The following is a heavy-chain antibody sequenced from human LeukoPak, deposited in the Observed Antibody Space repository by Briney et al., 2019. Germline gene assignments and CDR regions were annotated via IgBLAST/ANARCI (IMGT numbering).Heavy chain of an antibody. CDR3: ARMEVGSYSYYYYGMDV. CDR2: ISSSGSTI. D-gene: IGHD1-26*01. CDR1: GFTFSSCE. J-gene: IGHJ6*02. Sequence: GGSLRLSCAASGFTFSSCEMNWVRQAPGKGLEWVSYISSSGSTIYYADSVKGRFTISRDNAKNSLYLQMNSLRAEDTAVYYCARMEVGSYSYYYYGMDVWGQGTTVTVSS. V-gene: IGHV3-48*03.